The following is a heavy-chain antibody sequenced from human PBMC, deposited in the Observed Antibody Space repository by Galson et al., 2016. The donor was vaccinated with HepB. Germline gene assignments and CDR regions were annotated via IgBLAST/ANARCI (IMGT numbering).Heavy chain of an antibody. CDR3: AREDTAAVTPYYYYMDV. J-gene: IGHJ6*03. CDR1: GITFSRLV. D-gene: IGHD4-17*01. V-gene: IGHV3-48*02. CDR2: ISTSSSTI. Sequence: SLRLSCATSGITFSRLVMHWVRQAPGKGLAWVSYISTSSSTIDYADSVKGRFTISRDNGKSSLYLQINSLRDEDTAVYYCAREDTAAVTPYYYYMDVWGKGTTVTVSS.